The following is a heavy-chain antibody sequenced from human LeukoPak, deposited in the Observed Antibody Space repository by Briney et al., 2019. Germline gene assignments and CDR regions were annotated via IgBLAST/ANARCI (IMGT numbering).Heavy chain of an antibody. J-gene: IGHJ4*02. D-gene: IGHD6-13*01. CDR1: GYTFTSYG. Sequence: ASVKVSCKASGYTFTSYGISWVRQAPGQGLEWMGWISAYNGNTKYAQKLQGRVTMTTDTSTSTAHMELRSLRSDDTAVYYCARSPRGGVAPSDMSYFDYWGQGTLVTVSS. CDR3: ARSPRGGVAPSDMSYFDY. CDR2: ISAYNGNT. V-gene: IGHV1-18*01.